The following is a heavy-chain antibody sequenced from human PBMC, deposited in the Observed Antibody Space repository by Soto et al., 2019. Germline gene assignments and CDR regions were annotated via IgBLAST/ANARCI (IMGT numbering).Heavy chain of an antibody. D-gene: IGHD6-19*01. CDR2: IIPILGIA. V-gene: IGHV1-69*02. Sequence: ASVKVSCKASGGTFSSYTISWVRQAPGQGLEWMGRIIPILGIANYAQKFQGRVTITADKSTSTAYMELSSLRSEDTAVYYCASVPHSSGWDQTPWGEGTRVAVAS. CDR3: ASVPHSSGWDQTP. J-gene: IGHJ5*02. CDR1: GGTFSSYT.